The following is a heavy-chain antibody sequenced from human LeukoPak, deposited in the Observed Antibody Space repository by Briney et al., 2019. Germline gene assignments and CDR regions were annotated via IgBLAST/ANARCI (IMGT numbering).Heavy chain of an antibody. CDR3: ARDRGGYSSSWYEDYFDY. CDR1: GGTFSSYA. D-gene: IGHD6-13*01. J-gene: IGHJ4*02. V-gene: IGHV1-69*05. CDR2: IIPIFGTA. Sequence: GASVKVSCKASGGTFSSYAISWVRQAPGQGLEWMGGIIPIFGTANYAQKFQGRVTITTDESTSTAYMELSSLRSEDTAVYYCARDRGGYSSSWYEDYFDYWGQGTLVTVSS.